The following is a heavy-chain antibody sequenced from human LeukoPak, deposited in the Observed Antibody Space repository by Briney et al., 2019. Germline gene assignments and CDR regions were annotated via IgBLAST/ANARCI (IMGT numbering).Heavy chain of an antibody. CDR2: IYYSGST. CDR1: GGSISSYY. J-gene: IGHJ4*02. CDR3: ARGYRYGLGSV. V-gene: IGHV4-59*01. D-gene: IGHD5-18*01. Sequence: SETLSLTCTVSGGSISSYYWSWIRQPPGKGLEWIGYIYYSGSTNYNPSLKSRVTISVDTSKNQFSLKLSSVTAADTAVYYCARGYRYGLGSVWGQGTLVTVSS.